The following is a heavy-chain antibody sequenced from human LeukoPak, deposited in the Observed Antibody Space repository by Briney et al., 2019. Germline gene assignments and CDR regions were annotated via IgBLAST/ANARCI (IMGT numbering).Heavy chain of an antibody. D-gene: IGHD3-22*01. V-gene: IGHV5-51*01. Sequence: GESLKTSCKGSGYSFTTYWIGWVRQMPGKGLEWMGIIYPGDSDTRYSPSFQGQVTISADKSISTAYLQWSSLQASDTAMYYCARPHYYDSIGYYFDYWGRGTLVTVSS. CDR2: IYPGDSDT. CDR1: GYSFTTYW. CDR3: ARPHYYDSIGYYFDY. J-gene: IGHJ4*02.